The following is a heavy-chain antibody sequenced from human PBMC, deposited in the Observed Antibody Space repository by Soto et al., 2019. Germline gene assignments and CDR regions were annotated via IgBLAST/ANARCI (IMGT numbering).Heavy chain of an antibody. D-gene: IGHD2-21*02. CDR2: ISYDGSNK. CDR3: AKGGPIVVVTAIDY. V-gene: IGHV3-30*18. J-gene: IGHJ4*02. CDR1: GFTFSSYG. Sequence: QVQLVESGGGVVQPGRSLRLSCAASGFTFSSYGMHWVRQAPGKGLEWVAVISYDGSNKYYADSVKGRFTISRDNSKNTLYLQMNSLRAEDTAVYYCAKGGPIVVVTAIDYWGQGTLVTVSS.